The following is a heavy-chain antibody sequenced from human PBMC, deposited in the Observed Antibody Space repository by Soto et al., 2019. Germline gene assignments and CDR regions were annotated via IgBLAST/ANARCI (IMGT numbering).Heavy chain of an antibody. CDR3: ARDVGGYDSSGYQ. D-gene: IGHD3-22*01. CDR1: GFTVSSNY. Sequence: EVQLVESGGGLVQPGGSLRLSCAASGFTVSSNYMSWVGQAPGKGLEWVSVIYSGGSTYYADSVKGRFTISRHNSKNTLYLQMNSLRAEDTVVYYCARDVGGYDSSGYQWGQGTLVTVSS. J-gene: IGHJ4*02. CDR2: IYSGGST. V-gene: IGHV3-53*04.